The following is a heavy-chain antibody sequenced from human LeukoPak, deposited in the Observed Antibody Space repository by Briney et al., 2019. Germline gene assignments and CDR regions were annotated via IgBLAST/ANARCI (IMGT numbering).Heavy chain of an antibody. CDR1: GYTFTGYY. V-gene: IGHV1-2*06. CDR3: ARLGRITMVRGADQYYYYYMDV. D-gene: IGHD3-10*01. Sequence: ASVKVPCKASGYTFTGYYMHWVRQAPGQGLEWMGRINPNRGGTNYAQKFQGRVTMTRDTSISTAYMELSRLRSDDTAVYYCARLGRITMVRGADQYYYYYMDVWGKGTTVTVSS. J-gene: IGHJ6*03. CDR2: INPNRGGT.